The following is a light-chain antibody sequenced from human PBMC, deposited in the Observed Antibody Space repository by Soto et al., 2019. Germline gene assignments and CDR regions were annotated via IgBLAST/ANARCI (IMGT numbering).Light chain of an antibody. CDR3: MCYAGGNNWV. Sequence: QSVLTQPPSASGSPGQSVTISCTGTSSDVGTHGYVSWYQQHAGKAPKLMIYDVTKRPSAVPDRFSGSKSANTASLTVSGLQAEDEADYYCMCYAGGNNWVFGGGTKVTVL. J-gene: IGLJ3*02. V-gene: IGLV2-8*01. CDR1: SSDVGTHGY. CDR2: DVT.